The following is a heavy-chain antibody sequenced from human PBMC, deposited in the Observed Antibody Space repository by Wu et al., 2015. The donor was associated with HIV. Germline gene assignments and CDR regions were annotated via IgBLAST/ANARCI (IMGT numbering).Heavy chain of an antibody. D-gene: IGHD3-22*01. V-gene: IGHV1-18*01. CDR3: VRAGYDSSGPTGDYFDY. CDR2: ISGYNAKT. J-gene: IGHJ4*02. CDR1: DYTFSSYG. Sequence: QVRLVQSGAEVKKPGASVKVSCKTSDYTFSSYGISWVRQAPGQGLEWMGWISGYNAKTNYAQKLQGRLTMTTDTSTTTAYMELRSLRSDDTAVYYCVRAGYDSSGPTGDYFDYWGQGTLVTVSS.